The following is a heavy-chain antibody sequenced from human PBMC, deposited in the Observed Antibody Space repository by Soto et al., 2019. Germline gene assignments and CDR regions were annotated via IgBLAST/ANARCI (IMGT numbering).Heavy chain of an antibody. Sequence: QVQLAESGGGVVQPGRSLRISCAASGFSFSNHGMQWVRQAPGKGLEWVAVISYDGNVKYYTDSVKGRFTISRDNSQSTLLLQMDSLRPEDAAVYYCAKDLKVSGGFHGSLNYYYGMDVWGQGTTVTVSS. D-gene: IGHD3-10*01. CDR2: ISYDGNVK. V-gene: IGHV3-30*18. CDR3: AKDLKVSGGFHGSLNYYYGMDV. CDR1: GFSFSNHG. J-gene: IGHJ6*02.